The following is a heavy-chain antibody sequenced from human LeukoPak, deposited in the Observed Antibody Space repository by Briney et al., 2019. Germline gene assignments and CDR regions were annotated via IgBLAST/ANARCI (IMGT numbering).Heavy chain of an antibody. CDR2: ISGGGGST. J-gene: IGHJ4*02. CDR1: GFTFSSYA. CDR3: AKGGGGLFDY. D-gene: IGHD3-16*01. Sequence: GGSLRLSCAASGFTFSSYAMSWVRQAPGTGLEWVSGISGGGGSTYYADSVKGRFTISRDNSKNTLYLQMNSLRAEDTAVYYCAKGGGGLFDYWGQGTLVTVSS. V-gene: IGHV3-23*01.